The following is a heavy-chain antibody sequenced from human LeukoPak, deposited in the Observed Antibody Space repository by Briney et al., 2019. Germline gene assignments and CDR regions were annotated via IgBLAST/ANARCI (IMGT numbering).Heavy chain of an antibody. CDR2: ISWNSGSI. CDR3: AKGAYDYIEMGYFDY. D-gene: IGHD5-12*01. Sequence: GRSLRLSCAASGFSFDDYAMHWVRQAPGKGLEWVSGISWNSGSIGYADSVKGRFTISRDNSKNTLDLQMNSLRAEDTAVYYCAKGAYDYIEMGYFDYWGQGTLVTVSS. CDR1: GFSFDDYA. J-gene: IGHJ4*02. V-gene: IGHV3-9*01.